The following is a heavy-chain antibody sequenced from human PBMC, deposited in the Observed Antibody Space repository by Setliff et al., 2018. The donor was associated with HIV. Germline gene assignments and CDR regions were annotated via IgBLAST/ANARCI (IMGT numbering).Heavy chain of an antibody. Sequence: KPSETLSLTCTVSGDSNSSGSYYWNWIRQPAGKGLEWIGRVSSSGSTYYSPSLKGRVTISIDTSKNQFSLRLTSVTAADTAVYYCVRDGFRYYDSSGYYQFDYWGQGTLVTVSS. V-gene: IGHV4-61*02. J-gene: IGHJ4*02. CDR3: VRDGFRYYDSSGYYQFDY. CDR2: VSSSGST. D-gene: IGHD3-22*01. CDR1: GDSNSSGSYY.